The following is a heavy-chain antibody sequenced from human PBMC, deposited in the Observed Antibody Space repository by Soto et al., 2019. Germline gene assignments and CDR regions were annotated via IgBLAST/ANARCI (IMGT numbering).Heavy chain of an antibody. CDR2: IYYSGST. J-gene: IGHJ5*02. Sequence: QLQLQESGPGLVKPSETLSLTCTVSGGSISSRGYYWGWIRQPPGKGLEWIGTIYYSGSTDYNPSLKSRVPISVDTSKNQFSLKPSSVTAADTAVYYCATSNWFDPWGQGTLVSVSS. CDR1: GGSISSRGYY. V-gene: IGHV4-39*01. CDR3: ATSNWFDP.